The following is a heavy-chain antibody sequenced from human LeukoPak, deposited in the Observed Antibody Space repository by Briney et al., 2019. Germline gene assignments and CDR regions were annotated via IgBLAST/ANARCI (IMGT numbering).Heavy chain of an antibody. CDR2: FDPEDGET. Sequence: ASVKVSCKVSGYTLTELSMHWVRQAPGKGLEWMGGFDPEDGETIYAQKFQSRVTMTEDTSTDTAYMELSSLRSEDTAVYYCFTTPGRSGYYYGAVHFDYWGQGTLVTVSS. CDR3: FTTPGRSGYYYGAVHFDY. J-gene: IGHJ4*02. D-gene: IGHD3-22*01. V-gene: IGHV1-24*01. CDR1: GYTLTELS.